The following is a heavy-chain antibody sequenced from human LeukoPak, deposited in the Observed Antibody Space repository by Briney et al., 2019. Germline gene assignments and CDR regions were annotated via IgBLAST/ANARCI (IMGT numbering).Heavy chain of an antibody. CDR2: IYHSGNT. Sequence: SETLSLTCNLSGASTSRNYWSCLRQPPGKGLEWIGYIYHSGNTNYSPSLESRVTMSVDESKNQFSLRVHFVSAADTAVYYCARTRLAEVAGRFDSWGQGTLVTVSS. CDR1: GASTSRNY. CDR3: ARTRLAEVAGRFDS. V-gene: IGHV4-4*09. J-gene: IGHJ4*02. D-gene: IGHD6-19*01.